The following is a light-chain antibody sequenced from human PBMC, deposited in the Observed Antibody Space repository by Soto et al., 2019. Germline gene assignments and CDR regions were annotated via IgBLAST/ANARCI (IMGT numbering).Light chain of an antibody. Sequence: DIHMTQSPSSVSASVGDRVTITCRASLGISTWLAWYQQKPGKAPELLIYAASTLEPGVPSRFRGSGSGTDFTLTVSSLQPEDFATYHCQQTFSRPYTFGQGTKLQIK. V-gene: IGKV1-12*01. CDR2: AAS. J-gene: IGKJ2*01. CDR3: QQTFSRPYT. CDR1: LGISTW.